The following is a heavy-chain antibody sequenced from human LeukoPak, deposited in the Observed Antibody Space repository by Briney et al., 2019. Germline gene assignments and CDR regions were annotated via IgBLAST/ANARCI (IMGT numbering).Heavy chain of an antibody. D-gene: IGHD5-12*01. V-gene: IGHV1-46*02. CDR3: ARDSVGATNWFDP. CDR1: GYILNIYN. J-gene: IGHJ5*02. CDR2: INPDTGHT. Sequence: ASVTVSCKASGYILNIYNMHWVRQAPGQGLEWMGIINPDTGHTAYAQNFQGRIAMTRDLSTNTVYMELSSLRSEDTAVYYCARDSVGATNWFDPWGQGTLVTVSS.